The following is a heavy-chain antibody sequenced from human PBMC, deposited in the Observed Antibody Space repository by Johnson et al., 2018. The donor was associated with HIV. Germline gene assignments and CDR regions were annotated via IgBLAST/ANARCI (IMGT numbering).Heavy chain of an antibody. V-gene: IGHV3-20*04. Sequence: MQLVESGGGVVRPGGSLRLSCAGSGFIFDDYDMTWVRQAPGKGLEWVSGINWHGGRTGYADSVKGRFTISRENVNSSLYLQMNSLRAEDTALYYCARQHSYDSSGQGGGLDVWGQGTMVTVSS. CDR3: ARQHSYDSSGQGGGLDV. CDR2: INWHGGRT. CDR1: GFIFDDYD. D-gene: IGHD3-22*01. J-gene: IGHJ3*01.